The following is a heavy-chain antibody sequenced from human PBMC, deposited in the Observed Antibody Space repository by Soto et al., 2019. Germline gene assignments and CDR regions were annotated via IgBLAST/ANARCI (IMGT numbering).Heavy chain of an antibody. CDR3: AAVPWVVPAARGDY. D-gene: IGHD2-2*01. CDR1: GFTFTSSA. CDR2: IVVGSGNT. V-gene: IGHV1-58*01. J-gene: IGHJ4*02. Sequence: QMQLVQSGPEVKKPGTSVKVSCKASGFTFTSSAVQWVRQARGQRREWIGWIVVGSGNTKYAQKFQERVTITRDLSTSTAYMELSSLRSEDTAVYYCAAVPWVVPAARGDYWGQGTLVTVSS.